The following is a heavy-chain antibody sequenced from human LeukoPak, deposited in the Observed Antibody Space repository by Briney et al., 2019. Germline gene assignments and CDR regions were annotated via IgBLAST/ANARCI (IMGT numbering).Heavy chain of an antibody. CDR2: IKQDGSDK. V-gene: IGHV3-7*05. CDR1: GFTFSSYW. J-gene: IGHJ4*02. D-gene: IGHD2-15*01. Sequence: GGSLRLSCAASGFTFSSYWMSWVRQAPGKGLEWVANIKQDGSDKYYVDSVKGRFTISRDNAKNSLYLQMNSPRAEDTAVYYCARSLGYCSAGSCFRFDYWGQGTLVTVSS. CDR3: ARSLGYCSAGSCFRFDY.